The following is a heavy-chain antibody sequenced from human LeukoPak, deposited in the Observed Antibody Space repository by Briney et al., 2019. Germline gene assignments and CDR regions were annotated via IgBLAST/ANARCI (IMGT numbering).Heavy chain of an antibody. D-gene: IGHD5-18*01. CDR2: ISSSGSTI. J-gene: IGHJ4*02. V-gene: IGHV3-11*01. CDR3: AREEATAMGTNFDY. CDR1: GFTFSDYY. Sequence: GGSLRLSCAASGFTFSDYYMSWIRQAPGKGLEWVSYISSSGSTIYYADSVKGRFTISRDNAKNSLYLQMNSLRAEDTALHYCAREEATAMGTNFDYWGQGTLVTVSS.